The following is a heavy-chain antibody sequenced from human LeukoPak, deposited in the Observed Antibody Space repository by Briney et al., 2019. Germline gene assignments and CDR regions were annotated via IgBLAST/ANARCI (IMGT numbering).Heavy chain of an antibody. D-gene: IGHD3-10*01. J-gene: IGHJ4*02. CDR3: ARDPDYGSGSYDY. Sequence: GGSLRLSCAASGFPFSDYHVRWIRQAPGRGLEWVSYISGSGSNIYYADPVKGRFTITRDNAKNSLYLQMNSLGADDTAVYYCARDPDYGSGSYDYWGEGAMVTVSS. V-gene: IGHV3-11*01. CDR1: GFPFSDYH. CDR2: ISGSGSNI.